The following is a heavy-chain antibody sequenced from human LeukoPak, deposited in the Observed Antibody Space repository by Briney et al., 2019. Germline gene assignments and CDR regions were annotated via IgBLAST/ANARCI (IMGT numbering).Heavy chain of an antibody. Sequence: GGSLRLSCAASGFTFSSYAMSWVRQAPGKGLEWVSAISGSGGSTYYADSVKGRFTISRDNSKNTLYLQMNGLRAEDTAVYYCLAYCGGDCWYYFDYWGQGTLVTVSS. CDR2: ISGSGGST. J-gene: IGHJ4*02. D-gene: IGHD2-21*02. CDR3: LAYCGGDCWYYFDY. CDR1: GFTFSSYA. V-gene: IGHV3-23*01.